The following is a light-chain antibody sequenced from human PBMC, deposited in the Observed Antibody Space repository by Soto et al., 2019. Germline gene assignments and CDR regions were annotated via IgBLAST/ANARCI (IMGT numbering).Light chain of an antibody. CDR2: DVS. J-gene: IGLJ2*01. CDR3: ASWDASLNGVV. V-gene: IGLV2-11*01. CDR1: SRDVGAYNY. Sequence: QSALTQPRSVSGSPGQSVTISCTGTSRDVGAYNYVSWYQQHPGKAPKLIIYDVSKWPSGVPDRFSGSKSGNTASLTISGLQAEDEADYYCASWDASLNGVVFGGGTKLTVL.